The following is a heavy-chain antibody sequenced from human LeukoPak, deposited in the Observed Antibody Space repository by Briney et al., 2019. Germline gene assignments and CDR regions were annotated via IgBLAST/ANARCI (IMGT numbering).Heavy chain of an antibody. D-gene: IGHD1-26*01. CDR1: GYTFTSYD. Sequence: ASVKVSCKASGYTFTSYDINWVRQATGQGLEWMGWMNPNSANTNYAQKFQGRVTMTRNTSIGTAYMELSSLRSEDTAVYYCARAGIVGASDAFDIWGQGTMVTVSS. CDR2: MNPNSANT. V-gene: IGHV1-8*01. J-gene: IGHJ3*02. CDR3: ARAGIVGASDAFDI.